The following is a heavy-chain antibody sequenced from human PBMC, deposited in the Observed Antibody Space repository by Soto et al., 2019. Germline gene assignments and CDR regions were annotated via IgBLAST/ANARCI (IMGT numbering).Heavy chain of an antibody. D-gene: IGHD3-9*01. CDR3: ARVLGVSTYYDILTDYYPGDAFDI. CDR2: ISAYNGNT. Sequence: QVQLVQSGAEVKKPGASVKVSCKASGYTFTSYGISWVRQAPGQGLEWMGWISAYNGNTNYAQKLQGRVTMTTDTATSTADMDLRSLISDDTAVYYCARVLGVSTYYDILTDYYPGDAFDIWGQGTMVTVSS. V-gene: IGHV1-18*01. CDR1: GYTFTSYG. J-gene: IGHJ3*02.